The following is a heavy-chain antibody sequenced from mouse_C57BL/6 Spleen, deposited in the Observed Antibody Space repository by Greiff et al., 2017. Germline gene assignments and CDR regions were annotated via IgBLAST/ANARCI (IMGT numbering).Heavy chain of an antibody. V-gene: IGHV1-52*01. D-gene: IGHD1-1*01. J-gene: IGHJ4*01. CDR3: ARWATTVVATVYDAMDY. Sequence: VQLQQPGAELVRPGSSVKLSCKASGYTFTSYWMHWVKQRPIQGLEWIGNIDPSDSETHSNQKSKDKATLTVEKSSSTAYMQISSLTSEDSAVYFCARWATTVVATVYDAMDYWGQGTSVTVSS. CDR1: GYTFTSYW. CDR2: IDPSDSET.